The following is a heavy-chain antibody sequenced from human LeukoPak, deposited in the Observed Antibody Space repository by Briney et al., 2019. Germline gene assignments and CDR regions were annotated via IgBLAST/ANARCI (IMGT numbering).Heavy chain of an antibody. CDR3: AKDWQYYYDSSGYLQH. Sequence: GGSLRLSCAASGFTFDDYAMHWVRQAPGKGLEWVSLISRDGGSTYYADSVKGRFTISRDNSKNSLYLQMNSLRTEDTALYYCAKDWQYYYDSSGYLQHWGQGTLVTVSS. D-gene: IGHD3-22*01. CDR1: GFTFDDYA. J-gene: IGHJ1*01. V-gene: IGHV3-43*02. CDR2: ISRDGGST.